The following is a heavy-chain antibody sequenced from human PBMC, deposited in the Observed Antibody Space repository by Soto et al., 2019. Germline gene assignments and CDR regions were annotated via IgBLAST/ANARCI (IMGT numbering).Heavy chain of an antibody. CDR2: ISGSGGST. CDR1: GFTFSSYA. Sequence: GGSLRLSCAASGFTFSSYAMSWVRQAPGKGLEWVSAISGSGGSTYYADSVKGRFTISRDNSKNTLYLQMNSLRAEDTAVYYCAKDGYCTNGVCYNPPAYFDYWGQGTLVTVSS. CDR3: AKDGYCTNGVCYNPPAYFDY. J-gene: IGHJ4*02. V-gene: IGHV3-23*01. D-gene: IGHD2-8*01.